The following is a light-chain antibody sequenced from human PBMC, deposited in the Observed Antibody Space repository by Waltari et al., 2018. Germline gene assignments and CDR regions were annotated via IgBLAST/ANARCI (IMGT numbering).Light chain of an antibody. V-gene: IGLV2-11*01. CDR2: DVS. CDR3: CSYTVSNTLL. J-gene: IGLJ3*02. CDR1: SSDVGPYKY. Sequence: QSALTQPRSVSGSPGQSVTISCTGTSSDVGPYKYVPWHQQHPGPAPKLIIFDVSKRPSGVPDRFAGSKSGDTASLTISGLQAEDEADYYCCSYTVSNTLLFGGGTKLTVL.